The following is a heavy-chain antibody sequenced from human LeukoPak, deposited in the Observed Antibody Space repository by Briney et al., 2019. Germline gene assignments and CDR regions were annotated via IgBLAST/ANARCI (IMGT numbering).Heavy chain of an antibody. Sequence: SETLSLTCIVSGGSISSSGYYWSWIRQPPGKGLEWIGYIYYSGSTYYNPSLKSRVTISVDTSKNQFSLKLSSVTAADTAVYYCARGPGYSSSWYILYYFDYWGQGTLVTVSS. V-gene: IGHV4-30-4*08. CDR1: GGSISSSGYY. D-gene: IGHD6-13*01. J-gene: IGHJ4*02. CDR2: IYYSGST. CDR3: ARGPGYSSSWYILYYFDY.